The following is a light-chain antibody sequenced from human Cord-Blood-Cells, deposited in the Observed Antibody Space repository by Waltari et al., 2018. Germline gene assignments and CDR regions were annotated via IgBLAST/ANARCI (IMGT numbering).Light chain of an antibody. Sequence: DIQMTQSPSSRSASVGDRVTITCRASQSISSYLNWYQQKPGKAPKLLIYAASTLQSGVPSRFSGSGSGTDFTLTISSLQPEDFATYYCKQSYSTPYTFGQGTKLEIK. J-gene: IGKJ2*01. CDR3: KQSYSTPYT. CDR1: QSISSY. CDR2: AAS. V-gene: IGKV1-39*01.